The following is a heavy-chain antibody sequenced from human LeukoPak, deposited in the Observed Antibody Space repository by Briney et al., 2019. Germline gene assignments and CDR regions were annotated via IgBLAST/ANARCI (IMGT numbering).Heavy chain of an antibody. CDR2: IRYDGSNE. D-gene: IGHD2-2*02. Sequence: GGSLRLSCAASGFTFSSYGMHWVRQAPGKGLEGVALIRYDGSNEYYADSVKGRFTISRDNSKNTLYLEMNSLRAEDTAVYYCAKEGRDIVVVPAAILYYYYYYMDVWGKGTTVTVSS. V-gene: IGHV3-30*02. CDR1: GFTFSSYG. CDR3: AKEGRDIVVVPAAILYYYYYYMDV. J-gene: IGHJ6*03.